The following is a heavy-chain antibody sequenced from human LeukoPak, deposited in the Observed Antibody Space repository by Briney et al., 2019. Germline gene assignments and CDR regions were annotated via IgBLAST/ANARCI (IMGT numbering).Heavy chain of an antibody. V-gene: IGHV4-34*01. Sequence: SETLSLTCAVYGGSFSGYNWSWIRQPPGKGLEWIGEINHSGSTNYNPSLKSRVTISVDTSKNQFSLKLSSVTAADTAVYYCARRGRGGSRGSYYPPLIDYWGQGTLVTVSS. CDR2: INHSGST. J-gene: IGHJ4*02. D-gene: IGHD1-26*01. CDR3: ARRGRGGSRGSYYPPLIDY. CDR1: GGSFSGYN.